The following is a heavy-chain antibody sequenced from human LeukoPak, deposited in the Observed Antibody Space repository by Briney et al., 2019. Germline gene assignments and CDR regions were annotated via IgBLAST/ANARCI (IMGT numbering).Heavy chain of an antibody. V-gene: IGHV1-18*01. J-gene: IGHJ4*02. CDR1: GYTFISYG. CDR3: ARERQLVHDY. D-gene: IGHD6-13*01. CDR2: ISAYNGNT. Sequence: ASVKVSCKASGYTFISYGISWVRRAPGQGPEWMGWISAYNGNTNYAQNLQGRVTMTTDTSTRTAYMELRSLTSDDTAVFYCARERQLVHDYWGQGTLVTVSS.